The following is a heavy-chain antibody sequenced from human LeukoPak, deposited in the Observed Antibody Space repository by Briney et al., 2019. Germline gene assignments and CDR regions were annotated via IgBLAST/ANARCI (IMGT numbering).Heavy chain of an antibody. CDR2: IFYSGST. CDR1: GGSISSGGYY. CDR3: TRGNRYYGSENWFHR. D-gene: IGHD3-10*01. J-gene: IGHJ5*02. Sequence: SQTLSLTCIVSGGSISSGGYYWSWIRQHPGKGLEWIGYIFYSGSTYYNPCLKSRVTISIDKSKNQFSLKLSSVTAADTAVYYCTRGNRYYGSENWFHRWGGGAM. V-gene: IGHV4-31*03.